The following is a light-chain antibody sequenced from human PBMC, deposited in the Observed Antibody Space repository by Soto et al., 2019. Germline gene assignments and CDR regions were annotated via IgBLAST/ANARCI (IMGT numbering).Light chain of an antibody. CDR1: QGINYY. J-gene: IGKJ1*01. CDR2: DAS. CDR3: QQYESLPRT. V-gene: IGKV1-33*01. Sequence: DIQMTQSPSSLSASVGDSVTITCQATQGINYYLYWYQLKPGKAPKVLIYDASNLETGVPSRFSGSGSGTEFTLTISSLQPEASETYYCQQYESLPRTFGQGTKVDLK.